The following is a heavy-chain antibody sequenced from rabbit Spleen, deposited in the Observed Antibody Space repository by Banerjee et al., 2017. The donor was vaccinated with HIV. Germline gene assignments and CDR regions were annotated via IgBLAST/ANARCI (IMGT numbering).Heavy chain of an antibody. V-gene: IGHV1S47*01. J-gene: IGHJ4*01. D-gene: IGHD1-1*01. CDR3: VRGASGSGYYSL. CDR2: IDLIFGTT. CDR1: GFDFSRTG. Sequence: QEQLKESGGGLGQPGGSLKLSCKASGFDFSRTGGSWVRQAPGKGLEWIGYIDLIFGTTYYANWVNGRFTISSHNAQNTLYLQLNSLTAADTATYFCVRGASGSGYYSLWGPGTLVTVS.